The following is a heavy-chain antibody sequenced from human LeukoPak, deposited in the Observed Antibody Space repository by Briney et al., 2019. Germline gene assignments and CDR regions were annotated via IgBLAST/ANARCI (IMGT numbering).Heavy chain of an antibody. J-gene: IGHJ4*02. D-gene: IGHD6-13*01. CDR2: INHSGST. CDR1: GGSFSGYY. V-gene: IGHV4-34*01. CDR3: ARGLIAAETSRYYFDY. Sequence: SETLSLTCAVYGGSFSGYYWSWIRQPPGRGLEWIGEINHSGSTNYNPSLKSRVTISVDTSKNQFSLKLSSVTAADTAVYYCARGLIAAETSRYYFDYWGQGTLVTVSS.